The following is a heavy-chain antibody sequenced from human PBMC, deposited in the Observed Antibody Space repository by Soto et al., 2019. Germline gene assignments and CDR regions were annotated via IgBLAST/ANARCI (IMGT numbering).Heavy chain of an antibody. Sequence: QIKLVQSGGEMERPGASVTVSCAASGYIFTTYGLSWVRQTPAHGLEWMGWISADSGYTQYAQFLQGRVTMTRDTSTNTGYMELRDLTSDDTGIYYCARDRPPGSLYGMDAWGQGTAVTVSS. CDR3: ARDRPPGSLYGMDA. J-gene: IGHJ6*02. CDR2: ISADSGYT. CDR1: GYIFTTYG. V-gene: IGHV1-18*01.